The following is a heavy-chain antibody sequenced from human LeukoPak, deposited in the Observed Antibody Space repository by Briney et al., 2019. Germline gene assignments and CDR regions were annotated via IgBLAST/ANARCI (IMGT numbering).Heavy chain of an antibody. Sequence: QPGGSLRLSCAASGFTFSIFGLNWVRQAPGKGPEWISYIDGRSGITYHADSVQGRFTISRDDARESVFLQMDGLRVDDTAVYYCARTYDFGRGPPGDAFDNWGPGTWVIVSA. V-gene: IGHV3-48*01. CDR1: GFTFSIFG. D-gene: IGHD3-3*01. CDR3: ARTYDFGRGPPGDAFDN. J-gene: IGHJ3*02. CDR2: IDGRSGIT.